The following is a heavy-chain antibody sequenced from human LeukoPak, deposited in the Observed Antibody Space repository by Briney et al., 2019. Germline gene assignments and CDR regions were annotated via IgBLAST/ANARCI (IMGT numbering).Heavy chain of an antibody. CDR3: ARSEYSSPRYYYYGMDV. CDR1: GSPFTSYS. Sequence: AALPISSMGPGSPFTSYSIGWVPHLPRKGLERVGIIYPQEPDSRCSPSLQGQVTISADKSISTAYLQWSSLKASDTVMYYCARSEYSSPRYYYYGMDVWGQGTTVTVSS. D-gene: IGHD6-6*01. CDR2: IYPQEPDS. J-gene: IGHJ6*02. V-gene: IGHV5-51*01.